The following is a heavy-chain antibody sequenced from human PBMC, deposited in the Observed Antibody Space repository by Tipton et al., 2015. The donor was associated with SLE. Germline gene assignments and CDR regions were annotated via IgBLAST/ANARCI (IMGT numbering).Heavy chain of an antibody. J-gene: IGHJ1*01. D-gene: IGHD2-15*01. CDR3: ARRGYTTSIFQH. V-gene: IGHV4-39*07. CDR1: GVSISRSRYY. CDR2: IYYSGST. Sequence: TLSLTCTVSGVSISRSRYYWGGIRQSAGKGLEWIGNIYYSGSTYYNPSLKSRVTISVDTSNNQFSLKLSSVTAADAAVYYCARRGYTTSIFQHWGQGTPVTVSS.